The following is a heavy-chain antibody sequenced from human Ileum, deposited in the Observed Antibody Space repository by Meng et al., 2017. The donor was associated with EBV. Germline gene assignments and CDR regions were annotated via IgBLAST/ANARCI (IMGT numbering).Heavy chain of an antibody. V-gene: IGHV4-34*01. Sequence: QVQWWCAGLMNHVENLPLTCSVSGGWFIGHKWTWIRQTQGKGLEWIGEINHSGSTNYNPSLKSRVTISVDKNQFSLKLSSVTDADTAVYYCARGFYTYGSSCFDYWGQGTLVTVSS. D-gene: IGHD6-13*01. CDR2: INHSGST. J-gene: IGHJ4*02. CDR1: GGWFIGHK. CDR3: ARGFYTYGSSCFDY.